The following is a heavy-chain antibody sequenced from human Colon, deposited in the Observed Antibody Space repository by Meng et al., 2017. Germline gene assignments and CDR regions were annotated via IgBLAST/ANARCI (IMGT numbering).Heavy chain of an antibody. CDR3: ARVRYSSGWYQVIHYYFDY. CDR2: INPNSGGT. D-gene: IGHD6-13*01. CDR1: GYTFTGYY. J-gene: IGHJ4*02. V-gene: IGHV1-2*06. Sequence: ASVKVSCKASGYTFTGYYMHWVRQAPGQGLEWMGRINPNSGGTNYAQKFQGRVTMTRDTSISTAYMELSRLRSDDTAVYYCARVRYSSGWYQVIHYYFDYWGQGTLVTVSS.